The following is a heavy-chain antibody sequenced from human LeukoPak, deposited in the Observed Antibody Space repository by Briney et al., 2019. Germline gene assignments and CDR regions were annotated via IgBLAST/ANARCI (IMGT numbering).Heavy chain of an antibody. V-gene: IGHV3-23*01. CDR3: AKDRARNYGSGSYFDF. J-gene: IGHJ4*02. Sequence: GGSLRLSCAASGFTFSSYSMNWVRQAPGKGLEWVSFISGTGGSTYYADSVRGRFTISRDNSKNTLFLQMNSLRAEDTAVYYCAKDRARNYGSGSYFDFWGQGTLVVVSS. CDR1: GFTFSSYS. CDR2: ISGTGGST. D-gene: IGHD3-10*01.